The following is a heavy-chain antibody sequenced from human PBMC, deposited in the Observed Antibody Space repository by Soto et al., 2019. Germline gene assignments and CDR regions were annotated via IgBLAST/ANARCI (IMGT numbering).Heavy chain of an antibody. D-gene: IGHD2-15*01. CDR2: ISGSGGST. CDR1: GFTICSYA. Sequence: GGSLRLSCAAFGFTICSYAVSWVRQAPGKELKEVSAISGSGGSTYYADSVKGRFTISRDNSKNTLYLQMNSLRAEDTAVYYCAKDIVVVVAASGHYYFDYWGQGTLVTVSS. V-gene: IGHV3-23*01. CDR3: AKDIVVVVAASGHYYFDY. J-gene: IGHJ4*02.